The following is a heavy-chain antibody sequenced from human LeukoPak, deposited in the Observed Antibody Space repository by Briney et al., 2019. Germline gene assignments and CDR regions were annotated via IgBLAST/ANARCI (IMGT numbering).Heavy chain of an antibody. V-gene: IGHV1-46*01. Sequence: ASVKVSCKASGYTFSNHYLHWVRQAPGQGLEWMGVISPSGDSTTYAQKFQGRVTMTRDTSTNIVYTELSSLRSEDTAVYYCASEIAMTGYSDYWGQGTLVTVSS. D-gene: IGHD3-9*01. CDR3: ASEIAMTGYSDY. CDR1: GYTFSNHY. CDR2: ISPSGDST. J-gene: IGHJ4*02.